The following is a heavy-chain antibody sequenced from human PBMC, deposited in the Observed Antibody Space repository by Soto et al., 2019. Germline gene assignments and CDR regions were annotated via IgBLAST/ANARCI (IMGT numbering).Heavy chain of an antibody. J-gene: IGHJ6*03. CDR1: GASIGSSY. V-gene: IGHV4-59*08. Sequence: SETLSLTCTVSGASIGSSYWSWIRQPPGKGLEWMGYIFYSGSTNYSPSLNSRVSITVDTSKNQLSLNLSSVTAADTAVYYCARPRRAHRYYYMNVWGKGTTVTV. CDR3: ARPRRAHRYYYMNV. CDR2: IFYSGST.